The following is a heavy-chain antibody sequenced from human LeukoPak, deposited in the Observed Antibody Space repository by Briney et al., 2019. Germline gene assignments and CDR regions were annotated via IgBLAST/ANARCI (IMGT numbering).Heavy chain of an antibody. CDR3: ARRTSNGWPSENAFDI. J-gene: IGHJ3*02. Sequence: SETLSLTCSFSAGSITSFYGSWIRQPPGKGLEGIGYIFYTGSTNYNPSLKSRVTISLDKSKNQFFLKLSSVTAADTAMYYCARRTSNGWPSENAFDIWGQGTMVTVSS. CDR1: AGSITSFY. CDR2: IFYTGST. D-gene: IGHD6-19*01. V-gene: IGHV4-59*01.